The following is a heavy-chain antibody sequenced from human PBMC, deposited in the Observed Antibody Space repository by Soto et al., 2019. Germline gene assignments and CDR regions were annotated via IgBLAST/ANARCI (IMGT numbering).Heavy chain of an antibody. CDR1: GGSVSSSSYY. CDR3: AGRRAGDYYFDY. Sequence: TVSGGSVSSSSYYWGWIRQPPGKGLEWIGTIYYTGSTSYSPSLKSRVTISVDTSKTQFSLNLNSVTAADTAVYYCAGRRAGDYYFDYWGQGTLVTVSS. V-gene: IGHV4-39*01. CDR2: IYYTGST. D-gene: IGHD1-26*01. J-gene: IGHJ4*02.